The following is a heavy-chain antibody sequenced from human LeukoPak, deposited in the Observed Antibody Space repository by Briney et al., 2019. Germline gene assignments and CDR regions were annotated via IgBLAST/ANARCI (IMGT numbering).Heavy chain of an antibody. CDR2: INPSDGST. J-gene: IGHJ4*02. CDR3: ARGPHSSSWPDIPRDY. CDR1: GYSFINYY. Sequence: ASVKVSCKASGYSFINYYLHWVRQAPGQGLEWMGIINPSDGSTAFAQKFQGRVTMTGDAPTSTVYVELSSLRSEDTAIYYCARGPHSSSWPDIPRDYWGQGTLVTVSS. V-gene: IGHV1-46*01. D-gene: IGHD6-13*01.